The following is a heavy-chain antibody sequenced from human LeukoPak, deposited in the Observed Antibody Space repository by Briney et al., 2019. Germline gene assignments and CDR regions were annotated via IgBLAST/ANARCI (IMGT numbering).Heavy chain of an antibody. CDR1: GFTFSSYW. CDR2: INSDGSST. Sequence: GGSLRLSCAASGFTFSSYWMHWVRQAPGKGLVWVSRINSDGSSTRYADSVEGRFTISRDNSKNTLYLQMNSLRAEDTAVYYCAKLPIGYCSSTSCSFFDYWGQGTLVTVSS. D-gene: IGHD2-2*01. CDR3: AKLPIGYCSSTSCSFFDY. J-gene: IGHJ4*02. V-gene: IGHV3-74*01.